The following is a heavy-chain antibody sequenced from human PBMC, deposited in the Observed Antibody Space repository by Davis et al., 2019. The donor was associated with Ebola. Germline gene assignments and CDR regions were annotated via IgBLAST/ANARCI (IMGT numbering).Heavy chain of an antibody. CDR3: ARPRASSGYDGLDY. J-gene: IGHJ4*02. D-gene: IGHD5-12*01. Sequence: GESLKISCTGSGYSFITYWIGWVRQMPGKGLEWMGIIYPGDSDTRYSPSFQGQVTISADKSISTAYLQWSSLKASDTAMYYCARPRASSGYDGLDYWGQGTLVTVSS. CDR1: GYSFITYW. CDR2: IYPGDSDT. V-gene: IGHV5-51*01.